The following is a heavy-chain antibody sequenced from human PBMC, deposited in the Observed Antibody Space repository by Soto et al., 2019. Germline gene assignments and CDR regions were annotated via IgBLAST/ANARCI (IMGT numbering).Heavy chain of an antibody. CDR2: FDPEDGET. J-gene: IGHJ5*02. D-gene: IGHD4-17*01. CDR3: ATLGQWLRVDDYGGNPHNWFDP. Sequence: ASVKVSCKVSGYTLTELSMHWVRQAPGKGLEWMGGFDPEDGETIYAQKFQGRVTMTEDTSTDTAYMELSSLRSEDTAVYYCATLGQWLRVDDYGGNPHNWFDPWGQGTLVTVSS. V-gene: IGHV1-24*01. CDR1: GYTLTELS.